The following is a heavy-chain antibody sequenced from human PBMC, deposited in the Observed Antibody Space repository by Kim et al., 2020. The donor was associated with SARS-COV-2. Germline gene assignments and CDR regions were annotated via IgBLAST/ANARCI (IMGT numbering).Heavy chain of an antibody. CDR2: IYYSGST. Sequence: SETLSLTCTVSGGSISSYYWSWIRQPPGKGLEWIGYIYYSGSTNYNPSLKSRVTISVDTSKNQFSLKLSSVTAADTAVYYCARDIGATDYPEAGGGMDVWGQGTTVTVSS. D-gene: IGHD1-26*01. J-gene: IGHJ6*02. CDR3: ARDIGATDYPEAGGGMDV. V-gene: IGHV4-59*01. CDR1: GGSISSYY.